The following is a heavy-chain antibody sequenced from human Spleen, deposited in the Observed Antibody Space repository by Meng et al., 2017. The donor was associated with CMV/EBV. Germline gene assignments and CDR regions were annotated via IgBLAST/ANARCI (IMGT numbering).Heavy chain of an antibody. CDR2: ISSSSSYI. CDR1: GFTFSSYS. CDR3: ARDSRSQKDYDFWSGYFRRTHYYYGMDV. Sequence: GESLKISCAASGFTFSSYSMNWVRQAPGKGLEWVSSISSSSSYIYYADSVKGRFTISRDNAKNSLYLQMNSLRAEDTAVYYCARDSRSQKDYDFWSGYFRRTHYYYGMDVWGQGTTVTVS. D-gene: IGHD3-3*01. V-gene: IGHV3-21*01. J-gene: IGHJ6*02.